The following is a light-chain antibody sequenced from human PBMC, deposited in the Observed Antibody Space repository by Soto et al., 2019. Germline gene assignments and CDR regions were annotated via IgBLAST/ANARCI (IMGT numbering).Light chain of an antibody. CDR2: GNS. V-gene: IGLV1-40*01. CDR1: SSDIGAGYD. CDR3: QSYEGSLSGSV. Sequence: QSVLTQPPSVSGAPGQRVTISCTGSSSDIGAGYDVHWYQQLPGTAPKLLIYGNSNRPSGVPDRFSGSKSGTSASLAITGRQAEDEADYYCQSYEGSLSGSVFGGGTKLTVL. J-gene: IGLJ2*01.